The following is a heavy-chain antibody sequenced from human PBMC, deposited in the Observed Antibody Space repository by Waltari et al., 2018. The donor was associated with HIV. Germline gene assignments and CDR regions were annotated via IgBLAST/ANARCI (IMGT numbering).Heavy chain of an antibody. CDR2: INHSGNS. CDR3: ARGGYNSGFSWFDP. Sequence: QVQLHQWGAALLKPSETLSLPCGVYGGSFRGFYWTWIRQPPGKGLEWVGEINHSGNSNYNSSLKSRVTISVDSSRKQFSLRLTSLTAADTAVYYCARGGYNSGFSWFDPWGRGTLVTVSS. J-gene: IGHJ5*02. D-gene: IGHD5-18*01. V-gene: IGHV4-34*01. CDR1: GGSFRGFY.